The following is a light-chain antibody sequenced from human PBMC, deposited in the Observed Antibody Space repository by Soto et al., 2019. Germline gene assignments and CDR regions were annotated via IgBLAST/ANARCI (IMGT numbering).Light chain of an antibody. V-gene: IGLV2-18*02. J-gene: IGLJ1*01. Sequence: QSALTQPPSVSGSPGQSVTISCTGTSSDVGNYNRVSWYQQPPGTAPKVIIYEVSNRPSGVPDRFSGSKSGNTASLTISGLQAEDEADYYCSSYTSGSTYVFGTGTKVTVL. CDR2: EVS. CDR1: SSDVGNYNR. CDR3: SSYTSGSTYV.